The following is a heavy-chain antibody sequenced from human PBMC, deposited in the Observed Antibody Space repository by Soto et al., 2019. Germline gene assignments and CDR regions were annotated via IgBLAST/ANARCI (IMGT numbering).Heavy chain of an antibody. CDR3: ARASIAARREYFQH. CDR1: GFTFSSYW. Sequence: LRLSCAASGFTFSSYWMSWVRQAPGKGLEWVANIKQDGSEKYYVDSVKCRFTISRDNAKNSLHLQMNSLRAEDTAVYYCARASIAARREYFQHWGQGTLVTVSS. D-gene: IGHD6-6*01. CDR2: IKQDGSEK. J-gene: IGHJ1*01. V-gene: IGHV3-7*04.